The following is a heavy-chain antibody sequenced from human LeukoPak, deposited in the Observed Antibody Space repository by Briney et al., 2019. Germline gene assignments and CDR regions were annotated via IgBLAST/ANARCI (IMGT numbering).Heavy chain of an antibody. CDR2: IRYDGSNK. V-gene: IGHV3-30*02. CDR3: AKDQGYSPVVDYYYMDV. J-gene: IGHJ6*03. Sequence: GGSLRLSCAASGFTFSGYGMHWVRQAPGKGLEWVAFIRYDGSNKYYADSVKGRFTISRDNSENTLYLQMNSLRAEDTAVYYCAKDQGYSPVVDYYYMDVWGKGTTVTVSS. D-gene: IGHD5-18*01. CDR1: GFTFSGYG.